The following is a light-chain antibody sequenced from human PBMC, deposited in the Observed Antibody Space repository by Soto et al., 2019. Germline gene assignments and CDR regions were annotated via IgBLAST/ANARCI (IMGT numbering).Light chain of an antibody. CDR1: QTINKN. V-gene: IGKV3-20*01. Sequence: MTQAPSTLSVSPGERATLSCRASQTINKNVAWYQHKPGQAPRLVIYGASSRATGIPDRFSASGSGTDFTLTISRLEPEDFAVYYCQQYSMAPLTFGQGTKVDIK. J-gene: IGKJ1*01. CDR2: GAS. CDR3: QQYSMAPLT.